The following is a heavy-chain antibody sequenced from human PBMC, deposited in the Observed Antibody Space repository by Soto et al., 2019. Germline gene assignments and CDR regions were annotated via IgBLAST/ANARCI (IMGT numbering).Heavy chain of an antibody. Sequence: SETLSLTCAVYGGSFSGYYWSWIRQPPGKGLEWIGEINHSGSTNYNPSLKSRVTISVDTSKNQFSLKLSSVTAADTGVYYCAAAVPAEYVFPYYYMDVWGKGTTVTVSS. V-gene: IGHV4-34*01. D-gene: IGHD6-6*01. CDR3: AAAVPAEYVFPYYYMDV. J-gene: IGHJ6*03. CDR1: GGSFSGYY. CDR2: INHSGST.